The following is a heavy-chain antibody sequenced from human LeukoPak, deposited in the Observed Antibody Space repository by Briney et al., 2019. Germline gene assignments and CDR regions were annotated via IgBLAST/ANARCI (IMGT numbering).Heavy chain of an antibody. V-gene: IGHV3-48*01. CDR3: SGGSEGAFDI. CDR1: GFTFRSYW. CDR2: ISSSSSTI. D-gene: IGHD2-15*01. Sequence: GGSLRLSCVASGFTFRSYWMSWVRQAPGKGLEWVSYISSSSSTIYYADSVKGRFTISRDNAKNSLYLQMNGLRAEDTAVYYCSGGSEGAFDIWGQGTMVTVSS. J-gene: IGHJ3*02.